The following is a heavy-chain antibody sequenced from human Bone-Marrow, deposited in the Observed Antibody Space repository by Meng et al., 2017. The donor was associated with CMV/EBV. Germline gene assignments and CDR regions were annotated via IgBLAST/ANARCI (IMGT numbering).Heavy chain of an antibody. CDR2: IKQDGSEK. J-gene: IGHJ4*02. D-gene: IGHD5-18*01. Sequence: GESLKISCAASGFTFSSYWMSWVRQAPGKGLEWVANIKQDGSEKYYVDSVKGRFTISRDNAKNSLYLQMNSLRAEDTAVYYCARVVVQLCDYWGQGTLVTVSS. CDR1: GFTFSSYW. V-gene: IGHV3-7*01. CDR3: ARVVVQLCDY.